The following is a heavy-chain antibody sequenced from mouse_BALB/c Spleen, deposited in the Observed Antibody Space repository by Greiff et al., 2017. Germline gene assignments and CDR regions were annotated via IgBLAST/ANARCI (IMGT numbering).Heavy chain of an antibody. Sequence: EVKVVESGGGLVQPGGSLKLSCAASGFTFSSYGMSWVRQTPDKRLELVATINSNGGSTYYPDSVKGRFTISRDNAKNTLYLQMSSLKSEDTAMYYCARDYAMDYWGQGTSVTVSS. CDR1: GFTFSSYG. V-gene: IGHV5-6-3*01. CDR3: ARDYAMDY. CDR2: INSNGGST. J-gene: IGHJ4*01.